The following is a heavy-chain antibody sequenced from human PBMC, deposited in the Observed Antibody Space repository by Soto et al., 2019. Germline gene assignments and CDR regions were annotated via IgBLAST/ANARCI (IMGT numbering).Heavy chain of an antibody. CDR3: ARHGGRLGIYYGMDV. V-gene: IGHV1-69*06. D-gene: IGHD3-16*01. J-gene: IGHJ6*02. Sequence: SVKVSCKASGGTFSSYAISWVRQAPGQGLEWMGGIIPIFGTANYAQKFQGRVPITADKSTSTAYMELSSLRSEDTAVYYCARHGGRLGIYYGMDVWGQGTTVTVSS. CDR2: IIPIFGTA. CDR1: GGTFSSYA.